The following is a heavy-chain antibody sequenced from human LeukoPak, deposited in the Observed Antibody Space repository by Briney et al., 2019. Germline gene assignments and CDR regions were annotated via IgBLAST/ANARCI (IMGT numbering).Heavy chain of an antibody. V-gene: IGHV7-4-1*02. J-gene: IGHJ4*02. D-gene: IGHD3-3*01. Sequence: ASVKVSCKASGYTFTSYAMNWVRQAPGQGLEWMGWINTNTGNPTYAQGFTGRFVFSLDTSVSTAYLQISSLKAEDTAEYYCARLGYDFWSGYQYYFDYWGQGTLVTVSS. CDR2: INTNTGNP. CDR3: ARLGYDFWSGYQYYFDY. CDR1: GYTFTSYA.